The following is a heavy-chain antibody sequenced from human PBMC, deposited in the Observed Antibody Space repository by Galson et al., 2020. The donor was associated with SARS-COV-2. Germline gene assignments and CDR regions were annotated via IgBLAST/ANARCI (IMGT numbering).Heavy chain of an antibody. D-gene: IGHD3-22*01. V-gene: IGHV4-39*01. CDR1: GGSISSSSYY. J-gene: IGHJ4*02. Sequence: SETLSLTCTVSGGSISSSSYYWGWIRQPPGKGLEWIGSIYYSGSTYYNPSLKSRVTISVDTSKNQFSLKLSSVTAADTAVYYCARHPSGYYDSSGYSRYYFDYWGQGTLVTVSS. CDR3: ARHPSGYYDSSGYSRYYFDY. CDR2: IYYSGST.